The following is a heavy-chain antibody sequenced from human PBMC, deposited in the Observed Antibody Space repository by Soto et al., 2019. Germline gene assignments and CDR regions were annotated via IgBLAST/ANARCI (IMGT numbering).Heavy chain of an antibody. CDR1: GGSISGYY. CDR2: VSSSGST. D-gene: IGHD6-19*01. CDR3: ARYEFSSGWYDYFQY. V-gene: IGHV4-59*08. Sequence: QVQLQESGPGLVKPLETLSLTCAVSGGSISGYYWNWIRQPPGKGLEWIGYVSSSGSTKHNPSLKSRVTMSVDTSKTQFSLNLNSVTAADTAVYYCARYEFSSGWYDYFQYWGRGTLVAVSS. J-gene: IGHJ4*02.